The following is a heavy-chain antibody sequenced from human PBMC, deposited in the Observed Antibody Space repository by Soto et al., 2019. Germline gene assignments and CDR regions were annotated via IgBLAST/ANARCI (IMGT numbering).Heavy chain of an antibody. CDR1: GFTFRNYA. CDR3: AKGMYYYDSSGYRLFDY. V-gene: IGHV3-23*01. J-gene: IGHJ4*02. D-gene: IGHD3-22*01. CDR2: ISVSGGST. Sequence: EVQLLDSGGGLIQPGGSLRLSCAASGFTFRNYAMNWVRQAPGKGLEWVSGISVSGGSTYYADSVKGRFTVSRDNSKNTVLLQMNSLRAEDTAVYFCAKGMYYYDSSGYRLFDYWGQGTLVTVSS.